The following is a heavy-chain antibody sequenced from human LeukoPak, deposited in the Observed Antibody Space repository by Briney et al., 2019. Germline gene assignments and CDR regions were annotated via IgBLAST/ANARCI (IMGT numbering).Heavy chain of an antibody. Sequence: GGSLRLSCAASGFTFSSYWMSWVRQAPGKGLEWVANIKQDGSEKYYVDSVKGRFTISRDNAKNSLYLQMNSLRAEDTAVYYCARDSNRLVIILDAFDIWGQGTMVTVSS. J-gene: IGHJ3*02. CDR2: IKQDGSEK. D-gene: IGHD3-9*01. V-gene: IGHV3-7*01. CDR3: ARDSNRLVIILDAFDI. CDR1: GFTFSSYW.